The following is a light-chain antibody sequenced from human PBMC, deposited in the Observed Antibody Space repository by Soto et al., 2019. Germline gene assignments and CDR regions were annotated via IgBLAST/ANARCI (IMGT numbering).Light chain of an antibody. CDR3: KHFHHYLWT. CDR1: QHINDW. V-gene: IGKV1-5*03. Sequence: IQMTPSPSMLSYSVGHRVIMTCRASQHINDWLAWYHQRPGKAPELLIYKASNLQTVFPSRFSGTGSGTEFPLTITSLQPGDLVTYHCKHFHHYLWTFGQVIKGEV. CDR2: KAS. J-gene: IGKJ1*01.